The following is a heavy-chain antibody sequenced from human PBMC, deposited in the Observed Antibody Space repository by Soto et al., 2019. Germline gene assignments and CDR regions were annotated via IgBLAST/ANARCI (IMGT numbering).Heavy chain of an antibody. Sequence: PGGSLRLSCAASGLTFPTSAMSWVRQAPGKGLEWVSTFTASGSALYADSVKGRFTISRDNSQNILHLEMNSLRVEDTAVYYCAREFGSWNPNYDYWGQGTLVTVSS. J-gene: IGHJ4*02. V-gene: IGHV3-23*01. CDR2: FTASGSAL. CDR3: AREFGSWNPNYDY. D-gene: IGHD3-10*01. CDR1: GLTFPTSA.